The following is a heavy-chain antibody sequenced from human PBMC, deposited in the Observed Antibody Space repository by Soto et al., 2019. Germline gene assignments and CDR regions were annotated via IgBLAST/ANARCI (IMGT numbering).Heavy chain of an antibody. CDR3: YSSSSYYYYYGMDV. D-gene: IGHD6-6*01. V-gene: IGHV3-23*01. CDR1: GFTFSSYA. CDR2: ISGSGGST. Sequence: GGSLRLSCAASGFTFSSYAMSWVRQAPGKGLEWVSAISGSGGSTYYADSVKGRYTISRDNSKNTLYLQMNSLRAEDTAVYYCYSSSSYYYYYGMDVWGQGTTVTVS. J-gene: IGHJ6*02.